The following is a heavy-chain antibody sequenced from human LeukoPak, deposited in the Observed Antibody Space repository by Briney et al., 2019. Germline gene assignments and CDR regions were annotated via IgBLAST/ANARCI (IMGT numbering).Heavy chain of an antibody. CDR1: GFIFDDYA. CDR3: ARAIGVTCISTSCYSLDY. CDR2: ISWNSGSM. D-gene: IGHD2-2*02. Sequence: PGGSLRLSCAASGFIFDDYAIHWVRQAPGKGLEWVSGISWNSGSMGYADSVKGRFTISRDNAKNSLYLQMNSLRAEDTALYYCARAIGVTCISTSCYSLDYWGQGTLVTVSS. J-gene: IGHJ4*02. V-gene: IGHV3-9*01.